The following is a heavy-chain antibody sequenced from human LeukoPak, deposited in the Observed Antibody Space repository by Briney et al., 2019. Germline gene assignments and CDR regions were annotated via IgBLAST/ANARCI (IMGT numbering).Heavy chain of an antibody. V-gene: IGHV4-59*11. D-gene: IGHD2-15*01. CDR2: IFYTGST. CDR1: GASMSSHY. J-gene: IGHJ4*02. CDR3: ARSTRSSALRT. Sequence: SETLSLTCTVSGASMSSHYWSWIRQPPRKGLEWIGNIFYTGSTNYKPSLKSRLTIPIDRSRNQFSLRLSSVTAADTAVYFCARSTRSSALRTWGQGIPVTVSS.